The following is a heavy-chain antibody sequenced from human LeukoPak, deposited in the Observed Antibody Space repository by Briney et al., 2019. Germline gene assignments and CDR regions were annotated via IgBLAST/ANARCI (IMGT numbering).Heavy chain of an antibody. J-gene: IGHJ4*02. D-gene: IGHD2-15*01. CDR1: GFTFSTYG. V-gene: IGHV3-30*18. Sequence: GGSLRLSCAASGFTFSTYGMHWVRQGPGKGLEWVAVISYDGTKNYYGDSVKGRLIISRDNSKNTLHLQINSLRAEDTAVYYCAKDVGPRGYCSGGSCYFDYWGQGSLVTVSS. CDR2: ISYDGTKN. CDR3: AKDVGPRGYCSGGSCYFDY.